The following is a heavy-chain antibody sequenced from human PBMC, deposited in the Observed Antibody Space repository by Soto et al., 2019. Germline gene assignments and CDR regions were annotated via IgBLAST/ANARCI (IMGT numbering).Heavy chain of an antibody. Sequence: QVQLVESGRGVVQPGRSLRLSCAASGFTFSSYAMHWVRQAPGKGLEWVAVISYDGSNKYYADSVKGRFTISRDNSKNTLYLQMNSLRAEDTAVYYCARVPDSSGTQWYFDLWGRGTLVTVSS. CDR2: ISYDGSNK. V-gene: IGHV3-30-3*01. D-gene: IGHD3-22*01. CDR3: ARVPDSSGTQWYFDL. J-gene: IGHJ2*01. CDR1: GFTFSSYA.